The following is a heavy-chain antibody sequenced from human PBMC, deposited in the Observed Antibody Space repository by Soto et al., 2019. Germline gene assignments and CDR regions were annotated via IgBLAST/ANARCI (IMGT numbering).Heavy chain of an antibody. CDR3: GVLTVYAIHDY. CDR2: ISAYNGNT. CDR1: GYTFTSYG. Sequence: ASVKVSCKASGYTFTSYGISWVRQAPGQGLEWMGWISAYNGNTNYAQKLQGRVTMTTDTSTSTAYMELRSLRSDDTAVYYCGVLTVYAIHDYWGQGTLVTVSS. J-gene: IGHJ4*02. V-gene: IGHV1-18*01. D-gene: IGHD2-8*01.